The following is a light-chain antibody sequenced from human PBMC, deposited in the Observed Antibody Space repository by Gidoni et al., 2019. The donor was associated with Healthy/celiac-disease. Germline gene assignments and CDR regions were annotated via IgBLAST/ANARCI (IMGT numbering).Light chain of an antibody. Sequence: QSALTQPPSASGSPGQSVTISCTGTSSDVGGYNYVSWDQQHPGKARKLMIYEVSKRPSGVPDRFSGSKSGNTASLTVSGLQAEDEADYYCSSYAGSNNPYVFGTGTKVTVL. CDR2: EVS. CDR1: SSDVGGYNY. CDR3: SSYAGSNNPYV. J-gene: IGLJ1*01. V-gene: IGLV2-8*01.